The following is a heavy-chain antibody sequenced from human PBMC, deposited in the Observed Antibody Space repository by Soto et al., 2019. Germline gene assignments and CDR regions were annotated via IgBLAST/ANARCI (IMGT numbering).Heavy chain of an antibody. CDR1: DGSFSDYY. D-gene: IGHD6-6*01. CDR3: ARRSYSSSSGYYYGMDV. J-gene: IGHJ6*02. V-gene: IGHV4-34*01. CDR2: INHSGSA. Sequence: QEQLQHWGAGLLKPSETLSLTCTVYDGSFSDYYCSWLRQPPGKGLEWIGEINHSGSANYNPSLMSRVTILVDMFNYRFSLKVTSANAADTAVYFCARRSYSSSSGYYYGMDVWGQGTTVTVSS.